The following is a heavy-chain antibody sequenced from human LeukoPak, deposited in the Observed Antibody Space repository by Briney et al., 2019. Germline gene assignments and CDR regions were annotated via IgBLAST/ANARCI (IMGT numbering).Heavy chain of an antibody. D-gene: IGHD3-16*01. Sequence: GSSVKVSCRASGGTFSSYAISWVRQAPGQGLEWMGRIIPILGIANYAQKFQGRVTITADKSTSTAYMELSSLRSEDTAVYYCATLGPHQNWFEPWGQGTLVTVSS. J-gene: IGHJ5*02. CDR2: IIPILGIA. CDR1: GGTFSSYA. CDR3: ATLGPHQNWFEP. V-gene: IGHV1-69*04.